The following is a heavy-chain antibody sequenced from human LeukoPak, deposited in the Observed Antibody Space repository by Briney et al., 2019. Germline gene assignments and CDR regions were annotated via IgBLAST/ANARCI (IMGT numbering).Heavy chain of an antibody. J-gene: IGHJ4*02. V-gene: IGHV3-74*01. D-gene: IGHD3-10*01. CDR3: ARDMDPYYFDC. CDR2: ISSDGGKT. CDR1: GFTFENFW. Sequence: GGSLRLSCAASGFTFENFWMHWVRQVPGKGLVWVSRISSDGGKTDYVDAVKGRFTTSRDNAKNSLYLQMDSLRAEDTAVYYCARDMDPYYFDCWGQGTLVTVSS.